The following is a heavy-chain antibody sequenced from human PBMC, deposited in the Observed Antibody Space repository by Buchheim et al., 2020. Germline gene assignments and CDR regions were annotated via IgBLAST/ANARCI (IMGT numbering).Heavy chain of an antibody. CDR3: ARGGDDYSSSFDFDY. CDR2: IRSSGSII. D-gene: IGHD6-6*01. Sequence: VQLVESGGGLVQPGGSLRLSCAASGFTFSSYEMHWVRQAPGKGLEWVSYIRSSGSIIYYADSVKGRFTISRDNAKNSLYLQMNGLRAEDTAIYYCARGGDDYSSSFDFDYWGQGTL. V-gene: IGHV3-48*03. J-gene: IGHJ4*02. CDR1: GFTFSSYE.